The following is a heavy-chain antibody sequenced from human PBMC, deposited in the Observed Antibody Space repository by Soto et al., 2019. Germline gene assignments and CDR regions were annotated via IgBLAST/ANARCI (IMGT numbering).Heavy chain of an antibody. Sequence: GGSLRLSCAASGFTFSSYWMSWVRQAPGKGLEWVANIKQDGSEKYYVDSVKGRFTISRDNAKNSLYLQMNSLRAEDTAVYYCARGPKYSSSRFSHYYYGMDVWGQGTTVTVSS. CDR1: GFTFSSYW. V-gene: IGHV3-7*05. D-gene: IGHD6-6*01. CDR2: IKQDGSEK. J-gene: IGHJ6*02. CDR3: ARGPKYSSSRFSHYYYGMDV.